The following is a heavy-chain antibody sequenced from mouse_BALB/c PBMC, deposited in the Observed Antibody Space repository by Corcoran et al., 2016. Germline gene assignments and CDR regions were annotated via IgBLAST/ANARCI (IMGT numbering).Heavy chain of an antibody. V-gene: IGHV14-3*02. CDR3: GRSREGNYVVY. D-gene: IGHD2-1*01. CDR1: GFNIKETY. CDR2: IGPANGNT. J-gene: IGHJ2*01. Sequence: EVQLQQSGAELVKPGASVKLSCTASGFNIKETYMHWVKQRPEQGMEWIGRIGPANGNTKFDPKFQGKATMTADTSSNTVYLQLSSLTSEATAVYYCGRSREGNYVVYWGQGTTLTVSS.